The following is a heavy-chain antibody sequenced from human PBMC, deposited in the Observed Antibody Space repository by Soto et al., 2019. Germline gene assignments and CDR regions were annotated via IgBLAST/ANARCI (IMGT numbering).Heavy chain of an antibody. CDR1: GYSFTSYW. J-gene: IGHJ6*02. Sequence: EVQLVQSGAEVKKPGESLRISCKGSGYSFTSYWSSWVRQMPGKGLEWMGRIDPSDAYTNDSPSFQGHVTSPADKSISTADLQWSRLQASDTARYYFARLLMVRGVPTYGMDVGGSGTTVTVSS. V-gene: IGHV5-10-1*01. CDR2: IDPSDAYT. D-gene: IGHD3-10*01. CDR3: ARLLMVRGVPTYGMDV.